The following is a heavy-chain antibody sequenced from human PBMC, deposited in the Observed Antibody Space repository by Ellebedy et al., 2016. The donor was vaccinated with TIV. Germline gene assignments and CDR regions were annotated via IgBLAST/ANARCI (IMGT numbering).Heavy chain of an antibody. D-gene: IGHD6-13*01. CDR2: IGGGGGDT. V-gene: IGHV3-23*01. Sequence: GESLKISXTGSGFIVSDTYMSWVRQAPGKGLEWVSTIGGGGGDTYYADSVKGRFSISRDNFQNILYLQMNSLRVEDTALYYCAKDGSRWPAYYYYYMDVWGKGTTVTVSS. J-gene: IGHJ6*03. CDR3: AKDGSRWPAYYYYYMDV. CDR1: GFIVSDTY.